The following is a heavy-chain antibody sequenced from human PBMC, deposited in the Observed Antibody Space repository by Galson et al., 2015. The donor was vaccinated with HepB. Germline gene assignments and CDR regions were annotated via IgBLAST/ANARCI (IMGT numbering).Heavy chain of an antibody. CDR3: AKEALAYGSGSYYKDY. J-gene: IGHJ4*02. V-gene: IGHV3-30*02. CDR1: GFTFSRNG. CDR2: IRYDGSKK. Sequence: SLRLSCAASGFTFSRNGMHWVRQAPGKGLEWVAFIRYDGSKKYYADFVKGRLTISRDNSKNTLYLQMNSLRREDTAVYYCAKEALAYGSGSYYKDYWGQGTLVTVSS. D-gene: IGHD3-10*01.